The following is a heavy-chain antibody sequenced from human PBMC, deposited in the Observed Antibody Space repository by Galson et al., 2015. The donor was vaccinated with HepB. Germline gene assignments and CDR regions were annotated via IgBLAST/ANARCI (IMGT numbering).Heavy chain of an antibody. J-gene: IGHJ4*02. CDR3: ARELAFSPTSGVAYYFDY. D-gene: IGHD3-10*01. CDR1: GFTFSSYA. V-gene: IGHV3-30*04. CDR2: ISYDGSNK. Sequence: SLRLSCAASGFTFSSYAMHWVRQAPGKGLEWVAVISYDGSNKYYADSVKGRFTISRDNSKNTLYLQMNSLRAEDTAVYYCARELAFSPTSGVAYYFDYWGQGTLVTVSS.